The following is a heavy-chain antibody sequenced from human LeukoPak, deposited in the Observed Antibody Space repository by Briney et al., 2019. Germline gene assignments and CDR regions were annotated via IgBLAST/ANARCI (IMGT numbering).Heavy chain of an antibody. J-gene: IGHJ4*02. D-gene: IGHD2-15*01. V-gene: IGHV4-34*01. Sequence: SETLSLTCAVYGGSFSGYYWSWIRQPPGKGLEWIGEINHSGSTNYNPSLKSRVTISVDTSKNQFSLKLRSVTAADTAVYYCARRPLVVVDTPYYFDYWGQGTLATVSS. CDR3: ARRPLVVVDTPYYFDY. CDR2: INHSGST. CDR1: GGSFSGYY.